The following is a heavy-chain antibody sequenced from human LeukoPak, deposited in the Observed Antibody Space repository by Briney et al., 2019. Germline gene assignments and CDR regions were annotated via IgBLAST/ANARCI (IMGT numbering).Heavy chain of an antibody. CDR2: IYYIGST. V-gene: IGHV4-59*01. CDR3: ARVDGSGSYWYFDL. CDR1: GGSISSYY. J-gene: IGHJ2*01. D-gene: IGHD3-10*01. Sequence: PSETLSLTCTVAGGSISSYYWSWIRQPPGKGLEWIGYIYYIGSTHYNPSLKSRVTISVDTSKNQFSLKLSSVTAADTAVYYCARVDGSGSYWYFDLWGRGTLVTVSS.